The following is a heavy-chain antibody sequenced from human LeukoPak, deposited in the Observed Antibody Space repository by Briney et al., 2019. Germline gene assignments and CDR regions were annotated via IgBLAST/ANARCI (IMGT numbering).Heavy chain of an antibody. V-gene: IGHV3-23*01. CDR3: AKEDEGITVAANVDY. CDR2: ISDSGGRT. J-gene: IGHJ4*02. Sequence: GGSLRLSCAASGFTFGSFSMTWVREAPGKGLEWVSTISDSGGRTYYADSVKGRFTISRDNSKNTLYLQMNSLRAEDTAVYYCAKEDEGITVAANVDYWGQGTLVTVSS. D-gene: IGHD6-19*01. CDR1: GFTFGSFS.